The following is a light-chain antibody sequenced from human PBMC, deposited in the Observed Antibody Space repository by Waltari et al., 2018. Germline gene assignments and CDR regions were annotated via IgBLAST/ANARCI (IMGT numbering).Light chain of an antibody. CDR3: QQYGSFT. V-gene: IGKV3-20*01. Sequence: IVLTQSPGTLSLSPGERATLSYRASQSVPHNYLAWYQHQPGQSARLRIYVASRRATGTPCRISGSGSGTDFTLTISRLESEDSAVYFCQQYGSFTFCGVTKVEIK. CDR1: QSVPHNY. J-gene: IGKJ4*01. CDR2: VAS.